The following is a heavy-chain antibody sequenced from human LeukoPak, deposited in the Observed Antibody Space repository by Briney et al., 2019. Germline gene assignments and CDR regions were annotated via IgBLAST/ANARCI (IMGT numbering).Heavy chain of an antibody. Sequence: ASVKVSCKASGYTFTSHDINWVRQATGQGLEWMGWMNPKSGNTSYAQKFQGRVTMTRDTSISTAYMELSSLKSDDTAVYYCARMDTGGSSSPNWFDPWGQGTLVTVSS. J-gene: IGHJ5*02. V-gene: IGHV1-8*01. CDR2: MNPKSGNT. D-gene: IGHD2-8*02. CDR1: GYTFTSHD. CDR3: ARMDTGGSSSPNWFDP.